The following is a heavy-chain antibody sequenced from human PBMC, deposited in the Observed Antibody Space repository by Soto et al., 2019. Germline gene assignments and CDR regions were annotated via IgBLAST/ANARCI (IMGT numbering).Heavy chain of an antibody. CDR1: GFTFSSYG. CDR3: ARGHGGTSCCDDFDI. Sequence: GGSLRLSCAASGFTFSSYGMHWVRQAPGKGLEWVAVIWYDGSNKYYADSVKGRFTISRDNSKNTLYLQMNSLRAEDTAVYYCARGHGGTSCCDDFDIWGQGTIVTVSS. J-gene: IGHJ3*02. V-gene: IGHV3-33*01. D-gene: IGHD2-2*01. CDR2: IWYDGSNK.